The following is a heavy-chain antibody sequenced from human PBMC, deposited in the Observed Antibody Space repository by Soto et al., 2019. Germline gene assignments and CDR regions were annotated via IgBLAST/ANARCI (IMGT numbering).Heavy chain of an antibody. J-gene: IGHJ4*02. D-gene: IGHD1-26*01. CDR2: IYYSGST. CDR3: ARGLGGSSWDY. CDR1: GGSVSSGSYY. Sequence: QVQLQESGPGLVKPSETLSLTCTVSGGSVSSGSYYWSWIRQPPGKGLEWIGYIYYSGSTNYNPPLQSXXPXSXXTSKNQFSLKLSSVTAADTAVYYCARGLGGSSWDYWGQGTLVTVSS. V-gene: IGHV4-61*01.